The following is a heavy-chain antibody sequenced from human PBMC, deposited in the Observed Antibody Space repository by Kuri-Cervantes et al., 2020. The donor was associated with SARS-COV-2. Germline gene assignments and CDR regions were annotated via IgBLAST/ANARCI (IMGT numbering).Heavy chain of an antibody. V-gene: IGHV3-49*04. CDR1: GFTFGDYA. CDR3: TRVSSSWYPYFDY. CDR2: IRSKAYGGTT. D-gene: IGHD6-13*01. Sequence: GSLRLSCTASGFTFGDYAMSWVRQAPGKGLEWVGFIRSKAYGGTTEYAASVRGRFTISRDDSKSIAYLQMNSLKTEDTAVYYCTRVSSSWYPYFDYWGQGTLVTVSS. J-gene: IGHJ4*02.